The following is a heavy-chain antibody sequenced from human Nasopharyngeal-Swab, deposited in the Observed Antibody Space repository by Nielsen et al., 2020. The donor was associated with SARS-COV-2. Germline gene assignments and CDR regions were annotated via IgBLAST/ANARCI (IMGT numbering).Heavy chain of an antibody. J-gene: IGHJ4*02. CDR2: IYWDDDK. V-gene: IGHV2-5*02. D-gene: IGHD3-16*01. CDR1: GFSLSTSGVG. Sequence: SGPTLAKPTQTLTLTCTFSGFSLSTSGVGVGWIRQPPGKALEWLALIYWDDDKRYSPSLKSRLTITKDTSKNQVVLTMTNMDPVDTATYYCAHRRLSGDYGDYVEYWGQGTLVTVSS. CDR3: AHRRLSGDYGDYVEY.